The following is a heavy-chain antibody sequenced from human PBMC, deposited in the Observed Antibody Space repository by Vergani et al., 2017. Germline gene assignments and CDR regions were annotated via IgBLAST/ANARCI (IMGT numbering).Heavy chain of an antibody. Sequence: QVRLQESGPGLVKPSETLSLTCSVAGGSMCGYYWSWIRQPPGKELEWIGYMYHSGSTNYNPSLETRVTISGATSKNQFSLKLNSVTAADTAVYYCGRVADFYGLGSRLLDLWGQGILGTVSS. CDR1: GGSMCGYY. J-gene: IGHJ5*02. V-gene: IGHV4-59*01. CDR3: GRVADFYGLGSRLLDL. D-gene: IGHD3-10*01. CDR2: MYHSGST.